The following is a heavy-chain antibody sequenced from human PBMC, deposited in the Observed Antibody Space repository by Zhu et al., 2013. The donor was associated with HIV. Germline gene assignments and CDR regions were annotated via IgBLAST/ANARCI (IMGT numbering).Heavy chain of an antibody. D-gene: IGHD2-2*01. V-gene: IGHV4-34*01. Sequence: VQLQQWGAGLLKPSETLSLTCAVYGGSFSGYYWSWIRQPPGKGLEWIGEINHSGSTNYNPSLKSRVTISVDTSKNQFSLKLSSVTAADTAVYYCARALYCSSTSCYVRYYYYYMDVWGKGTTVTVSS. J-gene: IGHJ6*03. CDR1: GGSFSGYY. CDR2: INHSGST. CDR3: ARALYCSSTSCYVRYYYYYMDV.